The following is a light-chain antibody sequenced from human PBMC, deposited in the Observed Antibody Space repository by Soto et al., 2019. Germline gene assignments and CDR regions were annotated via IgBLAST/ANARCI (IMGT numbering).Light chain of an antibody. CDR1: LRVSSY. Sequence: EIVFTQSPATLSLSPWDRATLSCRTSLRVSSYLAWYQQKPGQAPRLLIYDASNRATGIPARFTGSGSGTDFNLTISTLEPEDFSVYYCQQRQYWSPITFGQGTRLEIK. V-gene: IGKV3-11*01. CDR2: DAS. CDR3: QQRQYWSPIT. J-gene: IGKJ5*01.